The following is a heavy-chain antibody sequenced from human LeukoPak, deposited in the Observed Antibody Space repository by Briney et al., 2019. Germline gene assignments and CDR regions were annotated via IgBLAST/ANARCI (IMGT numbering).Heavy chain of an antibody. V-gene: IGHV4-59*01. CDR1: GGSISSYY. CDR3: ARAPLRYYYYYMEV. J-gene: IGHJ6*03. CDR2: IYYSGST. Sequence: SETLSLTCTVSGGSISSYYWSWIRQPPGKGLEWIGYIYYSGSTNYNPSLKSRVTISVDTSKNQFSLKLSSVTAADTAVYYCARAPLRYYYYYMEVWGKGTTVTVSS.